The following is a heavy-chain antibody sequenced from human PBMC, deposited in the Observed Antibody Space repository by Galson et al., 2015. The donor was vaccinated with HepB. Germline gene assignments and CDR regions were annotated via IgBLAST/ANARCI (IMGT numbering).Heavy chain of an antibody. CDR3: ARIGGGYCSGGSCSNDAFDI. CDR1: GFSLSTSGMR. CDR2: IDWDDDK. V-gene: IGHV2-70*04. D-gene: IGHD2-15*01. Sequence: PALVKPTQTLTLTCTFSGFSLSTSGMRVSWIRQPPGKALEWLARIDWDDDKFYSTSLKTRLTISKDTSKNQVVLTMTNMDPVDTATYYCARIGGGYCSGGSCSNDAFDIWGQGAMVTVSS. J-gene: IGHJ3*02.